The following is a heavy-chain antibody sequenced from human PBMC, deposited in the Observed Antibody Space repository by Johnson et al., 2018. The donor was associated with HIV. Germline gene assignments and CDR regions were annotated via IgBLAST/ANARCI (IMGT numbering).Heavy chain of an antibody. Sequence: QEQLAVSGGGVVQPGGSLRLSCAAPGFNFNTYSMHWVRQAPGNGLEWLAFVSHNGIHVYYSDSVMGRFTISRDNARNSLYLQMNSLRAEDTAVYYCARSNWAHFDAFDIWGQGTMVTVSS. D-gene: IGHD7-27*01. CDR1: GFNFNTYS. CDR3: ARSNWAHFDAFDI. CDR2: VSHNGIHV. J-gene: IGHJ3*02. V-gene: IGHV3-30*19.